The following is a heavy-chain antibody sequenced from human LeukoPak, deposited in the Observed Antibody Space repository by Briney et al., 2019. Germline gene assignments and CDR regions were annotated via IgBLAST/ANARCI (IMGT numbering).Heavy chain of an antibody. CDR1: GFTFSSYG. CDR3: AKEAGGLSSSWYEWYFDY. V-gene: IGHV3-30*18. D-gene: IGHD6-13*01. Sequence: GGSLRLSCAASGFTFSSYGMHWVRQAPGKGLEWVAVISYDGSNKYYADSVKGRFTISRDNSKNTLYLQMNSLRAEDTAVYYCAKEAGGLSSSWYEWYFDYWGQGTLVTVSS. CDR2: ISYDGSNK. J-gene: IGHJ4*02.